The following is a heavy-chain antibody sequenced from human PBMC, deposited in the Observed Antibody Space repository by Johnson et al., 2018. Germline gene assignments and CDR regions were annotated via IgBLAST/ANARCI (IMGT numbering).Heavy chain of an antibody. CDR1: GFTFDDYA. CDR2: ISWNGGNI. D-gene: IGHD4-17*01. CDR3: ARSQSAYYGDYVGAEYFQH. Sequence: EVQLVESGGGLVQPGRSLRLSCAASGFTFDDYAMHWVRQAPGKGLEWVSSISWNGGNIAYADSVKGRFSISRDNAKNSLYLQMNSLRAEDTAVYYCARSQSAYYGDYVGAEYFQHWGQGTLVTVSS. J-gene: IGHJ1*01. V-gene: IGHV3-9*01.